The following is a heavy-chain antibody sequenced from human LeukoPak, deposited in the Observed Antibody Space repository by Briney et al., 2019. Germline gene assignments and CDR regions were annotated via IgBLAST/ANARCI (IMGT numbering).Heavy chain of an antibody. D-gene: IGHD3-22*01. CDR3: ARGSSINYYDSSGYSPPDY. Sequence: ASVKVSCKASGYTFTSYDINWVRQATGQGLEWMGWMNPNSGNTGYGQKFQGRVTMTRNTSISTAYMELSSPRSEDTAVYYCARGSSINYYDSSGYSPPDYWGQGTLVTVSS. CDR2: MNPNSGNT. CDR1: GYTFTSYD. J-gene: IGHJ4*02. V-gene: IGHV1-8*01.